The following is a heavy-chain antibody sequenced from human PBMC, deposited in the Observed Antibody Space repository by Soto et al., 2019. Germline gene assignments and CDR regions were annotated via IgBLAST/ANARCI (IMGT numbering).Heavy chain of an antibody. J-gene: IGHJ4*02. CDR3: AKYNSPACRDLYYYDSSGYTDY. CDR1: GFTFSSYA. D-gene: IGHD3-22*01. CDR2: ISGSGGST. Sequence: PGGSLRLSCAASGFTFSSYAMSWVRQAPGKGLEWVPAISGSGGSTYYADSVKGRFTISRDNSKNTLYLQMNSLRAEDTAVYYCAKYNSPACRDLYYYDSSGYTDYWGQGTLVTVSS. V-gene: IGHV3-23*01.